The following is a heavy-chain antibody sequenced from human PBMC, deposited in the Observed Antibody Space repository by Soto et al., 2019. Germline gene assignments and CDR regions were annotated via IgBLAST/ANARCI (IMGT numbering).Heavy chain of an antibody. Sequence: GSGPTLVNPTQTLTLTCTFSGFSLSTSGVGVGWIRQPPGKALEWLALIYWNDDKRYSPSLKSRLTITKDTSKNQVVLTMANMDPVDTATYYCAHRPPPGGYSGYDWYYYYGMDVCGQGTTLTVSS. CDR1: GFSLSTSGVG. J-gene: IGHJ6*02. D-gene: IGHD5-12*01. CDR3: AHRPPPGGYSGYDWYYYYGMDV. V-gene: IGHV2-5*01. CDR2: IYWNDDK.